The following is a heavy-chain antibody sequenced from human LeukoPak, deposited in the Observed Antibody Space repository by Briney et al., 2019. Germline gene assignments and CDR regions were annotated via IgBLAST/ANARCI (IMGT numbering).Heavy chain of an antibody. V-gene: IGHV3-30*18. CDR2: ISSDGTNK. Sequence: GGSLRLSCAASGFTFSIFGMHWVRQAPGKGLEWVAIISSDGTNKDHADSVKGRFTIPRDNSKNTLYLQMNSLRAEDTAVYYCAKKSPGSFIALTDYWGQGTLVTVSS. CDR1: GFTFSIFG. J-gene: IGHJ4*02. D-gene: IGHD3-10*01. CDR3: AKKSPGSFIALTDY.